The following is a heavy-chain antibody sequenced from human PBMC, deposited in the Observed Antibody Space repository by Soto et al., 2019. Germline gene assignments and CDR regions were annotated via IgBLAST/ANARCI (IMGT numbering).Heavy chain of an antibody. D-gene: IGHD2-15*01. CDR3: APLTVSLSGPYGIYV. CDR1: GYSVSSSDYY. CDR2: MFYSGLT. Sequence: TSETLSLTCSVSGYSVSSSDYYWAWIRQPPGKGLEWIGSMFYSGLTYYNPSLKSRVTLSVDTSKNHFSVRLNSVTAADTAVYYCAPLTVSLSGPYGIYVWGQGTTVTVSS. V-gene: IGHV4-39*01. J-gene: IGHJ6*02.